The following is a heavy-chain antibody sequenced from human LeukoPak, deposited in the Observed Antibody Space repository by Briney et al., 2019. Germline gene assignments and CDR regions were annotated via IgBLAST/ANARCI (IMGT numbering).Heavy chain of an antibody. CDR1: GFTFSGSA. CDR2: IRSKANNYAT. D-gene: IGHD3-22*01. Sequence: GGSLRLSCATSGFTFSGSAIHWVRQASGKGLEWVGRIRSKANNYATTDVASVRGRFTISRDDSKNTAYLQMNSLKTEDTAVYYCARPSFDSSVSGVIYWGQGTLVTVSS. J-gene: IGHJ4*02. V-gene: IGHV3-73*01. CDR3: ARPSFDSSVSGVIY.